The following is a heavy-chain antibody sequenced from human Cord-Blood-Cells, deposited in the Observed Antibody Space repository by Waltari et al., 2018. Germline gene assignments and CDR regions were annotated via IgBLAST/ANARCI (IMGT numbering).Heavy chain of an antibody. CDR2: IYYSGST. Sequence: QVQLQESGPGLVKPSETLSLTCTVSGGSISSHYWSWIRQPPGKGLEWIGYIYYSGSTNYHPSHKSRVTISVDTSKNQFSLKLSSVTAADTAVYYCARGKTAYDAFDIWGQGTMVTVSS. D-gene: IGHD1-1*01. CDR3: ARGKTAYDAFDI. V-gene: IGHV4-59*11. CDR1: GGSISSHY. J-gene: IGHJ3*02.